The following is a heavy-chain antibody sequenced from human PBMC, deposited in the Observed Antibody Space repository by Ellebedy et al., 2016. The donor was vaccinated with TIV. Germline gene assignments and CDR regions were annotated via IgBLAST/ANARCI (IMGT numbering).Heavy chain of an antibody. Sequence: GESLKISCAGYGFTFSSFAMYWARQAPGKGLEWVAVISYDGNNQYYADSVKGRFTISRDNSKNSLYLQMNSLRDEDTAVYYCVRDSRWAFDIWGQGTLVTVSS. D-gene: IGHD2-15*01. V-gene: IGHV3-30*07. CDR2: ISYDGNNQ. J-gene: IGHJ3*02. CDR3: VRDSRWAFDI. CDR1: GFTFSSFA.